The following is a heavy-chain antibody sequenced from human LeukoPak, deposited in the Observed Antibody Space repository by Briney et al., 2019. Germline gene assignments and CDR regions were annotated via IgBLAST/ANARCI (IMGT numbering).Heavy chain of an antibody. V-gene: IGHV3-30*04. CDR2: ITYDGSNK. J-gene: IGHJ4*02. Sequence: PGGSLRLSCAASGFNFKTYSMHWVRQAPGKGLEWVAVITYDGSNKYYADSVKGRVTISRDNSKKTLYLQMDNLIGEDTAVYYCAREDWYGAYYYLDYWGQGTLVSVSS. CDR1: GFNFKTYS. D-gene: IGHD3/OR15-3a*01. CDR3: AREDWYGAYYYLDY.